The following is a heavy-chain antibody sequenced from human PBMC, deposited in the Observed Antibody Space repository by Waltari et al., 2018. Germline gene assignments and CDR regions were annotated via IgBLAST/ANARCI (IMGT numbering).Heavy chain of an antibody. D-gene: IGHD2-2*02. CDR3: ARTYCSSTSCYMDAFDI. CDR1: GGSIRSGSYY. V-gene: IGHV4-61*02. Sequence: QVQLQESGPGLVKPSQTLSLTCTVSGGSIRSGSYYWSWIRQPAGKGLEWIGRIYTSGSTNYNPSLKSRVTISVDTSKNQFSLKLSSVTAADTAVYYCARTYCSSTSCYMDAFDIWGQGTMVTVSS. J-gene: IGHJ3*02. CDR2: IYTSGST.